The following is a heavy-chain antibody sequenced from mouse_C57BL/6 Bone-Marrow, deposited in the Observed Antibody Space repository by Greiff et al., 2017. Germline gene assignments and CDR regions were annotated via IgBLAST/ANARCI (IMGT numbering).Heavy chain of an antibody. CDR1: GYPFTSYW. CDR3: ASSYGSSDPLAY. V-gene: IGHV1-55*01. CDR2: IFPGSGST. D-gene: IGHD1-1*01. Sequence: QVQLQQSGPELVQPGASVPISCKASGYPFTSYWITWVKQRPGQGLEWLGDIFPGSGSTNYNEKFKSKATLTVDTSSSTAYMQLSSLTAEDSAVYYCASSYGSSDPLAYWGQGTLVTVSA. J-gene: IGHJ3*01.